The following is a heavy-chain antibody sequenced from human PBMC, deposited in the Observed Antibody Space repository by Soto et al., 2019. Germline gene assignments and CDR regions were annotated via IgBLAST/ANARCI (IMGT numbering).Heavy chain of an antibody. D-gene: IGHD3-16*01. J-gene: IGHJ4*02. CDR3: ARRGTTGGLDV. Sequence: QVQLVESGGGVVQPGTSLRLSCVGSGFTFRSFVIHWVRQAPGKWLEWVALTSYAGSNPYDDDSVKGRFTISRDNSRNTVDLQRDILRFDDTALYYCARRGTTGGLDVWGQGTLVSVSS. CDR1: GFTFRSFV. CDR2: TSYAGSNP. V-gene: IGHV3-30*19.